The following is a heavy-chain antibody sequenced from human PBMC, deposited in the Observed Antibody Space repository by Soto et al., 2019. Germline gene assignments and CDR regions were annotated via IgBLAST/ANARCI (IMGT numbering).Heavy chain of an antibody. J-gene: IGHJ6*02. D-gene: IGHD2-15*01. CDR2: ISGSGGST. CDR3: AKSGDGAYCSGGGCYSHYYYGMDV. Sequence: GGSLRLSCAASGFIFNTYAMSWVRQAPGKGLEWVSAISGSGGSTYYTDSVKGRFTISRDNSKNTLYLQMNSLRGEDTAIYYCAKSGDGAYCSGGGCYSHYYYGMDVWGQGTTVTVSS. CDR1: GFIFNTYA. V-gene: IGHV3-23*01.